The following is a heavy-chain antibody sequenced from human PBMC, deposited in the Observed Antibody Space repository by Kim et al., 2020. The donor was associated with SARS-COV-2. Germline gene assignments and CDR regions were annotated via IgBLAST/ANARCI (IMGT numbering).Heavy chain of an antibody. CDR2: INPRTGGT. J-gene: IGHJ3*01. V-gene: IGHV1-2*06. CDR3: ARVYTSNGGPFDV. D-gene: IGHD3-16*01. Sequence: ASVKVSCRASGYIFSGYHMHWVRQAPGQGLEWMGRINPRTGGTAFAQMFRGRVTMTRDTSISTFYMELTGLRSDDTAMYFCARVYTSNGGPFDVWGQGT. CDR1: GYIFSGYH.